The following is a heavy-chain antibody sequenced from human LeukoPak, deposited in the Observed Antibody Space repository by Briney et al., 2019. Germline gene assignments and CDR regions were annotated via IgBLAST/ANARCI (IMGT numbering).Heavy chain of an antibody. CDR1: GFTFSNYG. D-gene: IGHD1-26*01. V-gene: IGHV3-33*01. Sequence: GRFLRLSCAASGFTFSNYGMHWVRQAPGKGLEWVALIWYDGSNKYYADSVRGRFTISRDNSKNTLYLQMKSLRVEDTAVYYCARAGVGAIYYFDYWGQGTLVTVSS. J-gene: IGHJ4*02. CDR2: IWYDGSNK. CDR3: ARAGVGAIYYFDY.